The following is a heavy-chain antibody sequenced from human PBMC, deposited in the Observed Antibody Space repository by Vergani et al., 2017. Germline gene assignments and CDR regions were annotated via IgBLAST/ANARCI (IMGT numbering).Heavy chain of an antibody. CDR3: VKDAGSYENFFNS. Sequence: VQLLESGGSLKQPWGSVKLLCAAFGFTFSTYAMHRVRQAPGKGLEWVSALTGGGGSTYYADSFKGRFIVSRDNSRDTLYLKMNSLRPEDTATYYCVKDAGSYENFFNSWGQETLVTVSS. CDR2: LTGGGGST. J-gene: IGHJ4*02. V-gene: IGHV3-23*01. CDR1: GFTFSTYA. D-gene: IGHD1-26*01.